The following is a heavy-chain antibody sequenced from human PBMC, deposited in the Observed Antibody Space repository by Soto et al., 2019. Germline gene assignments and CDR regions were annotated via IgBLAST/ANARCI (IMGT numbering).Heavy chain of an antibody. D-gene: IGHD1-26*01. Sequence: GASVKVSCKASGYIFTDYYMHWVRQAPGQELGWMGRINPNSGGTNYAQKFQGRVTMTRDTSISTAYTELSSLRSEDTATYYCARGGSLYWYFDLWGRGTLVTVSS. J-gene: IGHJ2*01. CDR3: ARGGSLYWYFDL. CDR1: GYIFTDYY. CDR2: INPNSGGT. V-gene: IGHV1-2*06.